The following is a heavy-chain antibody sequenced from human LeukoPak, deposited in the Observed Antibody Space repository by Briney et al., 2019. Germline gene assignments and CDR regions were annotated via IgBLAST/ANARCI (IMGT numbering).Heavy chain of an antibody. CDR2: IYYSGST. CDR1: GGSISSGSYY. Sequence: SETLSLTCTVSGGSISSGSYYWSWLRQPPGEGLEWIGSIYYSGSTYYSPSLKSRITVSLDTSKNQFSLKLSSVTAADTAVYYCARDKTFEVVNLFDSWGQGTLVTVSS. V-gene: IGHV4-39*07. J-gene: IGHJ4*02. CDR3: ARDKTFEVVNLFDS. D-gene: IGHD3-3*01.